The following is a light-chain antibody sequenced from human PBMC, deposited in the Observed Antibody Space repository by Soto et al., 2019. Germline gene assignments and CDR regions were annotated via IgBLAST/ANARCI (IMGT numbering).Light chain of an antibody. Sequence: ERVMTQSPATLSVSPGERATLSCRASQSVSSSLAWYQQKPGQAPRLLIYSASTRATGIPARFSGSGSGTEFTLSISSLQSEDFAVYYCQQYNNWPLTFGGGTKVEIK. CDR3: QQYNNWPLT. CDR1: QSVSSS. CDR2: SAS. J-gene: IGKJ4*01. V-gene: IGKV3-15*01.